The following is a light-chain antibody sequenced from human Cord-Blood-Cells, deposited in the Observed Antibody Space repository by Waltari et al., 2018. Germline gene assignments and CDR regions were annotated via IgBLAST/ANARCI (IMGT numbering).Light chain of an antibody. J-gene: IGKJ1*01. CDR2: WAS. CDR3: QQYYSIPPT. V-gene: IGKV4-1*01. Sequence: QSVLYSSNNKNYLAWYQQKPGQPPKLLIYWASTRESGVPDRFSGSGSGTDFTLTISSLQAEDVAVYYCQQYYSIPPTFGQGTKVEIK. CDR1: QSVLYSSNNKNY.